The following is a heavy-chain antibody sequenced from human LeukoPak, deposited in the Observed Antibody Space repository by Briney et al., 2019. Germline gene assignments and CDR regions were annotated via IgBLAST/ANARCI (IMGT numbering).Heavy chain of an antibody. D-gene: IGHD3-16*02. J-gene: IGHJ4*02. Sequence: ASVKVSCKASGYTFTGYYMHWVRQAPGQGLEWMGWINPNSGGTNYAQKFQGRVTMTRDTSISTAYMELSRLRSDDTAVYYCARDYLYYDYVWGSYRPFDYWGQGTLVTVSS. CDR3: ARDYLYYDYVWGSYRPFDY. CDR1: GYTFTGYY. CDR2: INPNSGGT. V-gene: IGHV1-2*02.